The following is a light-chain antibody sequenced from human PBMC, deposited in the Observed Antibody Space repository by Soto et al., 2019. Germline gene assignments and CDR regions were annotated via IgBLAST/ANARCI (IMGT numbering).Light chain of an antibody. V-gene: IGLV2-11*01. J-gene: IGLJ1*01. CDR3: SSYAGSSTWV. Sequence: QSALTQPRSVSGSPGQSVTISCTGTSSDVGGYNYVSWYEQHPVKAPKLMIYDVTKRPSGVPDRFSGSKSGNTASLTISGLQVEDGADYYCSSYAGSSTWVFGPGTKLTVL. CDR2: DVT. CDR1: SSDVGGYNY.